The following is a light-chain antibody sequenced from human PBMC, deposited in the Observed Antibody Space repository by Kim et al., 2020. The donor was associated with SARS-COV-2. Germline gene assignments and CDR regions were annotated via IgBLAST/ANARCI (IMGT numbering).Light chain of an antibody. CDR1: PSVAAN. Sequence: VAQGETATLSCRANPSVAANLAWYQQKPGQAPRLLIYGAFTRATGIPVRFSGSGSGTEFTLTISSLQPEDFALYFCQHYINWPLTFGGGTKVDIK. CDR2: GAF. CDR3: QHYINWPLT. V-gene: IGKV3D-15*01. J-gene: IGKJ4*01.